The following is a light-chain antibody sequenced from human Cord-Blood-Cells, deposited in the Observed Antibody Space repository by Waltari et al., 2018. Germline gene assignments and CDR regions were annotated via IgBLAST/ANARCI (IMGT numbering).Light chain of an antibody. Sequence: EIEMTQSPATLSVSPGERATLSCRASQSVSSNLAWYQQKPGQAPRLHIYGASTRATGIPARFSGSGSGTEFTLTISSLQSEDFSVYYCQQYNNWSPWTFGQGTKVEIK. V-gene: IGKV3-15*01. CDR1: QSVSSN. CDR3: QQYNNWSPWT. CDR2: GAS. J-gene: IGKJ1*01.